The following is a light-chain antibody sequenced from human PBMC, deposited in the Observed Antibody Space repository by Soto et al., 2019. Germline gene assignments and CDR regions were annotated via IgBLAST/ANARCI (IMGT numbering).Light chain of an antibody. CDR1: QSISGW. Sequence: DIQMTQSPSSLSASVGDRVTITCRASQSISGWLAWYQQRPGTAPKLMIYKASTLETGVPSRFSGSGSGTEFTLTISSLQPDDFATYYCQQYNTYSTFGQGTRLEIK. J-gene: IGKJ5*01. V-gene: IGKV1-5*03. CDR2: KAS. CDR3: QQYNTYST.